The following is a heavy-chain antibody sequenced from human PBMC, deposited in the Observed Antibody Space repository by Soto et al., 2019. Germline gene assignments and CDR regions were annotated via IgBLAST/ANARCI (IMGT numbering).Heavy chain of an antibody. CDR1: GGTFSSYA. J-gene: IGHJ4*02. V-gene: IGHV1-69*13. CDR2: IIPIFGTA. Sequence: SVKVSCKASGGTFSSYAISWARQAPGQGLEWMGGIIPIFGTANYAQKFQGRVTITADESTSTAYMELSSLRSEDTAVYYCARSTPSRITMVRGVTPYFDYWGQGTLVTVSS. CDR3: ARSTPSRITMVRGVTPYFDY. D-gene: IGHD3-10*01.